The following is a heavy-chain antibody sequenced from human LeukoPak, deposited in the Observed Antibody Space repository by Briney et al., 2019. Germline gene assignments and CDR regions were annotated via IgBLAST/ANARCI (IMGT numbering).Heavy chain of an antibody. CDR3: EREDSYDSTSAFDI. CDR1: GYTFTSYG. Sequence: ASVKVSCKASGYTFTSYGISCVRQAPGQGLEWMGWISAYNGNTNYAQKLQGRVTMTTDTSTSTAYMELRSLRSDETAVYYCEREDSYDSTSAFDIWGQGTMVTVSS. V-gene: IGHV1-18*01. D-gene: IGHD3-22*01. J-gene: IGHJ3*02. CDR2: ISAYNGNT.